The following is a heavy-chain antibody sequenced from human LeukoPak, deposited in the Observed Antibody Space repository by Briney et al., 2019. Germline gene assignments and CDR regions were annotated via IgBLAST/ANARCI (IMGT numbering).Heavy chain of an antibody. CDR2: IRSDGTST. CDR3: ARDLGSGTPLDC. CDR1: GFSFSSYW. D-gene: IGHD1-7*01. V-gene: IGHV3-74*01. J-gene: IGHJ4*02. Sequence: GGSLRLSCEASGFSFSSYWMHWVRQAPGEGPVWVSLIRSDGTSTSYADSVKGRFTISGDNAKNTLYLQMNSLRAEDTAVYYCARDLGSGTPLDCRGQGTLVTVSS.